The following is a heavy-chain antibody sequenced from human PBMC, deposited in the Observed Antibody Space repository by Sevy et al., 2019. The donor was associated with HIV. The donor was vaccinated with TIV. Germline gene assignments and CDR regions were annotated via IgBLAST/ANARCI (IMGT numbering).Heavy chain of an antibody. CDR1: GDSFSGYT. CDR3: ARASSCGGDCYYLQY. Sequence: ASVKVSCKSSGDSFSGYTIIWVRQAPGQGLEWMGGIIPISGPASPTNSAQNFQDRATITADISTHTAYMELSSLRSEDTALYFCARASSCGGDCYYLQYWGQGTLVTVSS. D-gene: IGHD2-21*02. CDR2: IIPISGPASPT. V-gene: IGHV1-69*06. J-gene: IGHJ1*01.